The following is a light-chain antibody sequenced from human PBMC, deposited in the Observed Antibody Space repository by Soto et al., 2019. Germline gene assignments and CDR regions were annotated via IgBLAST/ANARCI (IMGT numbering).Light chain of an antibody. CDR2: KAS. J-gene: IGKJ2*01. CDR3: QQYNNFSPYT. CDR1: QSISGW. Sequence: DIQMTQSPPTLPASVGDRVTITCRASQSISGWLAWYQQKPGKAPRLLIYKASSLESGVPSRFSGSGFGTEFTLTISSLQPDDFATYYCQQYNNFSPYTFGQGTKLEIK. V-gene: IGKV1-5*03.